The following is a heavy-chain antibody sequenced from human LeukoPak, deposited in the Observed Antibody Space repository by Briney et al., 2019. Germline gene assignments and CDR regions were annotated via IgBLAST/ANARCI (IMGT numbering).Heavy chain of an antibody. CDR3: ARGPATVPASFDY. D-gene: IGHD2-2*01. Sequence: GRSLRLSCAASGFSFSAYGMHWVRQAPGKGLEWVSVIWYGGSNKYYADSVRGRFTISRDKSKNALYLQMNSLRAEDTAVYYCARGPATVPASFDYWGQGTLVTVSS. J-gene: IGHJ4*02. CDR1: GFSFSAYG. CDR2: IWYGGSNK. V-gene: IGHV3-33*01.